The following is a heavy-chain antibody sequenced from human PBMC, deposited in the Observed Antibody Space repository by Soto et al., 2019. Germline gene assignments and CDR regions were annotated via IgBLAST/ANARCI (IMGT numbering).Heavy chain of an antibody. CDR3: VRDDGALAITH. V-gene: IGHV4-31*03. CDR1: GASITSGGHY. Sequence: QVQLQESGPGLLRPSETLSLTCTVSGASITSGGHYWSWIRQYPGKGLEWIAYIYSSGGTYFNPSLKSRVMISADTSKNQFSLKLSSVSAADTAVYYCVRDDGALAITHWGQGTLVTVSS. D-gene: IGHD3-22*01. J-gene: IGHJ4*02. CDR2: IYSSGGT.